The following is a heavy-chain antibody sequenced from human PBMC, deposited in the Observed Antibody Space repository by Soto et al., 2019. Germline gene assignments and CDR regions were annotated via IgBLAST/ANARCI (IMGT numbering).Heavy chain of an antibody. J-gene: IGHJ6*02. CDR3: ARPSRAGSLYYHGMDV. D-gene: IGHD3-10*01. V-gene: IGHV3-23*01. CDR1: GFTFSTYA. Sequence: PGRSLRFSCSASGFTFSTYALTWVRQAPGKGLEWLSTISWSGGSTFYAASVKGRFTFSRANSKNTLYLQISSLRADDTAVYYCARPSRAGSLYYHGMDVWGQGATVTVSS. CDR2: ISWSGGST.